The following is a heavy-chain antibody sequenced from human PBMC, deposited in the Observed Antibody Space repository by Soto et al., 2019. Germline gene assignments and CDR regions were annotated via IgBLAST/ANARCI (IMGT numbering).Heavy chain of an antibody. Sequence: GASVKVSCKASGYTFTSYYMHWVRQAPGQGLEWMGIINPSGGSTSYAQKFQGRVTMTRDTSTSTVYMELSSLRSEDTAVYYCARDRYSSGPSYYYGMDVWGQGTTVTVSS. V-gene: IGHV1-46*01. CDR1: GYTFTSYY. J-gene: IGHJ6*02. D-gene: IGHD6-19*01. CDR2: INPSGGST. CDR3: ARDRYSSGPSYYYGMDV.